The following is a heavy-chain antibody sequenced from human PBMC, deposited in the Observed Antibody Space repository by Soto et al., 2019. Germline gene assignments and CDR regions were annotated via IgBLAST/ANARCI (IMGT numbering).Heavy chain of an antibody. Sequence: DVQLVESGGGLVRPGGSLRLSCTASGFTFSEYSMSWVRQAPGKGLGWVSSITHSGTYVYYADSVKGRFTISRDSASNSLFLQMTSLRAEDTAVYHCARARGNDWYSDYWGQGTLVTVSS. V-gene: IGHV3-21*01. D-gene: IGHD5-12*01. CDR2: ITHSGTYV. CDR3: ARARGNDWYSDY. CDR1: GFTFSEYS. J-gene: IGHJ4*02.